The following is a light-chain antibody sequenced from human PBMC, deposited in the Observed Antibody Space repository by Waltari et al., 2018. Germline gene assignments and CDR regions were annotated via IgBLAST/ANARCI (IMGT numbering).Light chain of an antibody. Sequence: PVEGRWSWMSVDSAGCHNEGVGVPDRFSGSSSGAERYLTISSLQSEDEADYYCQTGGHGTWVFGGGTRLTVL. CDR2: VDSAGCH. V-gene: IGLV4-69*01. CDR3: QTGGHGTWV. J-gene: IGLJ3*02.